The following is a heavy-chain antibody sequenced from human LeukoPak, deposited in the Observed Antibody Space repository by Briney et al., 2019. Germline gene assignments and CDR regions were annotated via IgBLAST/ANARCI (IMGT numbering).Heavy chain of an antibody. Sequence: PGGSLRLSCAASGFTFADYAMNWVRQAPGKGLEWVSAISGSGGSTYYADSVKGRFTISRDNSKNTLYLQMNSLRAEDTAVYYCAKVTMVRGVIFDYWGQGTLVTVSS. J-gene: IGHJ4*02. V-gene: IGHV3-23*01. CDR2: ISGSGGST. D-gene: IGHD3-10*01. CDR3: AKVTMVRGVIFDY. CDR1: GFTFADYA.